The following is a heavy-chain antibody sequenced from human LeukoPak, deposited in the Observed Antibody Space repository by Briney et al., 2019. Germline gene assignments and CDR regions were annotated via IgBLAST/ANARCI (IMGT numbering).Heavy chain of an antibody. CDR2: ISGSGDNT. Sequence: AGGSLRLSCAASGFTFSSYAMSWVRQAPGKGLEWVSGISGSGDNTYYADSVKGRFTISRDNSKNTLYVQVNSLGTEDTAAYYCANPSGYSSSWYYDYFDYWGQGTLVTVSS. V-gene: IGHV3-23*01. J-gene: IGHJ4*02. CDR3: ANPSGYSSSWYYDYFDY. CDR1: GFTFSSYA. D-gene: IGHD6-13*01.